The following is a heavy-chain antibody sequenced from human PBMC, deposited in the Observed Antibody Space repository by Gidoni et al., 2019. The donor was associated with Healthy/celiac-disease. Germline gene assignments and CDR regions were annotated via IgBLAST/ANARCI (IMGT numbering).Heavy chain of an antibody. J-gene: IGHJ5*02. CDR3: ARLIAAARLDP. Sequence: EVQLVESGGGLVTLGGALRLSFAAPGFTFSSYSMNWVRQAPGKGLEWVSSISSSGSYIYYADSVKGRFTVSRDNAKNSLYLQMNSLRAEDTAVYYYARLIAAARLDPWGQGTLVTVSS. CDR2: ISSSGSYI. CDR1: GFTFSSYS. D-gene: IGHD6-13*01. V-gene: IGHV3-21*01.